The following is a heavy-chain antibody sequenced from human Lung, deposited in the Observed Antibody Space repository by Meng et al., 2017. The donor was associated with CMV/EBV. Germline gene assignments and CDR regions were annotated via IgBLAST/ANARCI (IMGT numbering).Heavy chain of an antibody. CDR2: INWNGGST. Sequence: GGSLRLXXAASGFTFDDYGMSWVRQAPGKGLEWVSGINWNGGSTGYADSVKGRFTISRDNAKNSLYLQMNSLRAEDTALYYCARDSYYYGSGDYWGQGTLVTVSS. J-gene: IGHJ4*02. CDR1: GFTFDDYG. CDR3: ARDSYYYGSGDY. D-gene: IGHD3-10*01. V-gene: IGHV3-20*03.